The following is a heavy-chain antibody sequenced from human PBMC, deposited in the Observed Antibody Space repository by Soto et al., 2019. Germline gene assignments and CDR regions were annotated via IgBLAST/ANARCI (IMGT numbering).Heavy chain of an antibody. J-gene: IGHJ5*02. CDR3: ASPKIAFYNWFDP. D-gene: IGHD3-3*02. CDR1: GGSISSSSYY. CDR2: IYYSGST. V-gene: IGHV4-39*01. Sequence: QLQLQESGPGLVKPSETLSLTCTVSGGSISSSSYYWGWIRQPPGKGLEWIGSIYYSGSTYYNPSLKSRVTISVDTSKNQFPLNLSSVTAADTAVYYCASPKIAFYNWFDPWGQGTLVTVSS.